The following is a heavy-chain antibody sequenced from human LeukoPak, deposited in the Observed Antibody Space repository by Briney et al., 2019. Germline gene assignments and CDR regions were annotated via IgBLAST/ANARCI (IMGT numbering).Heavy chain of an antibody. Sequence: PSEALSLTCTVSGGSVSSGNYYWSWIRQPPVKGLEWIGYRHYSGSTNYNPSLKSRVTISVDTSKNQFSLKLSSVTAADTAVYYCARDPSGYFNYWGQGTLATVSS. CDR1: GGSVSSGNYY. CDR3: ARDPSGYFNY. CDR2: RHYSGST. V-gene: IGHV4-61*01. J-gene: IGHJ4*02. D-gene: IGHD3-22*01.